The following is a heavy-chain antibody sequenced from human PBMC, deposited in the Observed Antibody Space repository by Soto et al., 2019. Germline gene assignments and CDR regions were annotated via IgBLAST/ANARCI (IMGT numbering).Heavy chain of an antibody. CDR2: IYYSGST. D-gene: IGHD6-6*01. Sequence: SETLSLTCTVSGGSISSYYWSWIRQXQGKVLEWIGYIYYSGSTNYNPSLKSRVTISVDTSKNQFSLKLSSVTAADTAVYYCARVYSSSFGYYYYYYMDVWGKGPRSPSP. J-gene: IGHJ6*03. CDR3: ARVYSSSFGYYYYYYMDV. CDR1: GGSISSYY. V-gene: IGHV4-59*01.